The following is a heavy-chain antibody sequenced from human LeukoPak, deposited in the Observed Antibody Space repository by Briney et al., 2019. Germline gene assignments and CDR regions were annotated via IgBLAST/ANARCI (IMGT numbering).Heavy chain of an antibody. V-gene: IGHV1-2*02. CDR1: GDTFSNHA. CDR2: INPNGGGP. CDR3: ATGLFSYYYGSGA. D-gene: IGHD3-10*01. J-gene: IGHJ4*02. Sequence: ASVKVSCKASGDTFSNHAINWVRQAPGQGLEWMGWINPNGGGPKYAPKFQGRVTMTTDTSINTVFMELSRLRSDDTAAYFCATGLFSYYYGSGAWGQGTLVSVSS.